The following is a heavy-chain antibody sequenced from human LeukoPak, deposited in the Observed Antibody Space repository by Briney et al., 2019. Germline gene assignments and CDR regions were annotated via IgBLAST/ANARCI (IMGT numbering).Heavy chain of an antibody. CDR3: AKDPGLRFLEWFPEGDAFDI. Sequence: GGSLRLSCAASGFTFSSYGMHWVRQAPGKGLEWVAFIRYDGSNKYYADSVKGRFTISRDNSKNTLYLQMNSLRAEDTAVYYCAKDPGLRFLEWFPEGDAFDIWGQGTMVTVSS. V-gene: IGHV3-30*02. CDR2: IRYDGSNK. D-gene: IGHD3-3*01. J-gene: IGHJ3*02. CDR1: GFTFSSYG.